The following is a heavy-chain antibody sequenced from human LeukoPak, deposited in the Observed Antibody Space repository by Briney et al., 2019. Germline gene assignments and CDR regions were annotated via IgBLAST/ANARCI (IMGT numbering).Heavy chain of an antibody. V-gene: IGHV1-69*04. CDR3: ARDLGYSYGLHYYGMDV. D-gene: IGHD5-18*01. CDR1: GGTFISYA. CDR2: IIPILGIA. J-gene: IGHJ6*02. Sequence: ASVKVSCKASGGTFISYAISWVRQAPGQGLEWMGRIIPILGIANYAQKFQGRVTITADKSTSTAYMELSSLRSEDTAVYYCARDLGYSYGLHYYGMDVWGQGTTVTVSS.